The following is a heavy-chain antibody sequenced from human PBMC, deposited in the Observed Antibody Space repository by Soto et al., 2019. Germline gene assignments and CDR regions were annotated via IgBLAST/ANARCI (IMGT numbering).Heavy chain of an antibody. D-gene: IGHD3-3*01. CDR1: GGSISSGGYY. CDR2: IYYSGST. V-gene: IGHV4-31*03. J-gene: IGHJ3*02. Sequence: SETLSLTCTVSGGSISSGGYYWSWIRQHPGKGLEWIGYIYYSGSTYYNPSLKSRVTISVDTSKNQFSLKLSSVTAADTAVYYCARGAELRFNAFDISGQGTMVTVS. CDR3: ARGAELRFNAFDI.